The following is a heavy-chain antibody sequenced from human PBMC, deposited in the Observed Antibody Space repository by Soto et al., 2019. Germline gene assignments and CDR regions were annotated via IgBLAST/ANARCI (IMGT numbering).Heavy chain of an antibody. V-gene: IGHV1-18*01. CDR1: GYTFTSYG. J-gene: IGHJ3*02. CDR2: ISAYNGNT. Sequence: ASVKVSCKASGYTFTSYGISWVRQAPGQRLEWMGWISAYNGNTNYAQKLQGRVTMTTDTSTSTAYMELRSLRSDDTAVYYCARDRGGSYSPDAFDIWGQGTMVTVSS. D-gene: IGHD1-26*01. CDR3: ARDRGGSYSPDAFDI.